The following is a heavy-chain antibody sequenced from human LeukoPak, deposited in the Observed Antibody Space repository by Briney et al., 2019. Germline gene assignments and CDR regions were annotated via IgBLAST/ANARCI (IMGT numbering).Heavy chain of an antibody. CDR1: GYTFTSYD. CDR3: ARGYSSGWYEILYYYYYMDV. CDR2: MNPNSGNT. D-gene: IGHD6-19*01. J-gene: IGHJ6*03. V-gene: IGHV1-8*01. Sequence: GASATVSCKASGYTFTSYDINWVRQATGQGLEWMGWMNPNSGNTGYAQKFQGRVTMTRNTSISTAYMELSSLRSEDTAVYYCARGYSSGWYEILYYYYYMDVWGKGTTVTISS.